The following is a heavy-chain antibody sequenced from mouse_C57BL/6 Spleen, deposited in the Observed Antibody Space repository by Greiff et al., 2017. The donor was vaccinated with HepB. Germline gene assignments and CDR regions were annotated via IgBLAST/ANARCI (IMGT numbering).Heavy chain of an antibody. D-gene: IGHD3-2*02. CDR2: INYDGSST. V-gene: IGHV5-16*01. CDR3: ARVGSGYVPWFAY. CDR1: GFTFSDYY. Sequence: DVKLVESEGGLVQPGSSMKLSCTASGFTFSDYYMAWVRQVPEKGLEWVANINYDGSSTYYLDSLKSRFIISRDNAKNILYLQMSSLKSEDTATYYCARVGSGYVPWFAYWGQGTLVTVSA. J-gene: IGHJ3*01.